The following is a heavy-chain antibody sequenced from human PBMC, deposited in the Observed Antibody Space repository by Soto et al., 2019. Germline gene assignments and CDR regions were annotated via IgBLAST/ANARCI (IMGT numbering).Heavy chain of an antibody. CDR1: GGTFSSYA. J-gene: IGHJ6*02. Sequence: SVKVSCKASGGTFSSYAISWVRQAPGQGLEWMGGIIPIFGTANYAQKFQGRVTITADKSTSTAYMELSSLRSEDAAVYYCARGSGYDYGTGYYYGMDVWGQGTTVTVSS. CDR2: IIPIFGTA. V-gene: IGHV1-69*06. D-gene: IGHD5-12*01. CDR3: ARGSGYDYGTGYYYGMDV.